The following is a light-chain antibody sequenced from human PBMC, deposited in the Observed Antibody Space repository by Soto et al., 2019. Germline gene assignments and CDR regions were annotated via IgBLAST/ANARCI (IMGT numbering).Light chain of an antibody. J-gene: IGKJ3*01. CDR2: DAS. CDR3: QQYNSYPST. V-gene: IGKV1-5*01. Sequence: DIQMTQSPSTLSASVGDRVTITCRASQSISSWLAWYQQKPGKAPKLLIYDASSLEGGVPSRFSGSGSGTEFTLTISSLQPDDFATYYCQQYNSYPSTFGPGTKVDIK. CDR1: QSISSW.